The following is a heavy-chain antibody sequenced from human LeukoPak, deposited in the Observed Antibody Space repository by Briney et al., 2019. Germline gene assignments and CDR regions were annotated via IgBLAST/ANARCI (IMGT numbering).Heavy chain of an antibody. CDR2: MYSSGTT. J-gene: IGHJ5*02. Sequence: SESLALTRTVSGGSISSFYWRWIPQSPGKGLEWIVHMYSSGTTNYNPSLKSRVSTSLDTSKNQVSLKLNSVTAADTAVYYCARDSGRRGWFDPWGQGTLVTVSS. CDR1: GGSISSFY. D-gene: IGHD3-10*01. V-gene: IGHV4-59*01. CDR3: ARDSGRRGWFDP.